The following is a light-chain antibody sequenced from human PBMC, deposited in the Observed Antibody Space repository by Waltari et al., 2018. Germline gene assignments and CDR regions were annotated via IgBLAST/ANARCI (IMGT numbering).Light chain of an antibody. V-gene: IGKV4-1*01. J-gene: IGKJ1*01. CDR1: QSVFYRSDNKNY. Sequence: DIVMTQSPDSLAVSLGVRATIACKSCQSVFYRSDNKNYLAWYQHKPGQPPKLLFYWASTRESGVPDRFSASGSGTDFTLTINNLQAEDVAVYYCQQYYRSRTFGQGTKVEIK. CDR2: WAS. CDR3: QQYYRSRT.